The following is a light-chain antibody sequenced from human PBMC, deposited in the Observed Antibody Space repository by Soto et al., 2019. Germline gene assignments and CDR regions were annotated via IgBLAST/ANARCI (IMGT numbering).Light chain of an antibody. CDR1: QSLSSSY. V-gene: IGKV3-20*01. J-gene: IGKJ5*01. CDR3: QQCGSSPPNT. Sequence: EIVLTQSPGTLSLSPGERATLSCRASQSLSSSYLAWYQQKPGQAPMLLIYVASSRATGIPDRFSGSGSGTDFTLTISTLEHEDYAVYYFQQCGSSPPNTFGQGTQRAI. CDR2: VAS.